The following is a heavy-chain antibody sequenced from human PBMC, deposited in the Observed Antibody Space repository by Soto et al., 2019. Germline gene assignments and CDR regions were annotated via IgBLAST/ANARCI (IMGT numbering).Heavy chain of an antibody. CDR3: ARARGYCSGGSCPAYGMDV. V-gene: IGHV3-30-3*01. Sequence: GGSLRLSCAASGFTFSSYAMHWVRQAPGKGLEWVAVISYDGSNKYYADSVKGRFTISRDNSKNTLYLQMNSLRAEDKAVYYCARARGYCSGGSCPAYGMDVWGQGTTVTVSS. CDR1: GFTFSSYA. D-gene: IGHD2-15*01. J-gene: IGHJ6*02. CDR2: ISYDGSNK.